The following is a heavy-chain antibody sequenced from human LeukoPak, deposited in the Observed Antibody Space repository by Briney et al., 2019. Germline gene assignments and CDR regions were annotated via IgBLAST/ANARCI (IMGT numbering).Heavy chain of an antibody. CDR1: GFTFSRYW. Sequence: GGSLRLSCAASGFTFSRYWMHWVRQGPGNGLVWVSRINNDESSTNYADSVKGRFTISRNNAKNTLYLQMNSLRAEDTALYYGARAPPTSPIDYWGQGTLVTVSS. D-gene: IGHD1-14*01. V-gene: IGHV3-74*01. CDR2: INNDESST. J-gene: IGHJ4*02. CDR3: ARAPPTSPIDY.